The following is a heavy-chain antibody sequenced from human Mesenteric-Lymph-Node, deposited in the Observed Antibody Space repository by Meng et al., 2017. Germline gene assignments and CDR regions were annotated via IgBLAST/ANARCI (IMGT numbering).Heavy chain of an antibody. CDR1: GGSVSSGSYY. CDR3: ARDPGDGYNLGGLDY. J-gene: IGHJ4*02. CDR2: IYYSGNT. D-gene: IGHD5-24*01. V-gene: IGHV4-61*01. Sequence: QGHLEQSGPGLVTPSETLSLTCTVSGGSVSSGSYYWTWIRQPPGKGLEWIGYIYYSGNTNYNPALKSRVTISVDTSKNQFSLNLSSVTAADTAVYYCARDPGDGYNLGGLDYWGQGTLVTVSS.